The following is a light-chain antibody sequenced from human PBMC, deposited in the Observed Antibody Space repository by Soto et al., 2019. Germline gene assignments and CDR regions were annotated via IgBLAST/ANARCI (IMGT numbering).Light chain of an antibody. J-gene: IGLJ2*01. CDR2: EGS. Sequence: QSALTQPDSVSGSPGQSITISCTGTSNDVGSYNLVSWYQQHPGKAPKLMIYEGSKRPSGVSNRFSGSKCDNTASLTISGLQAEDEADYYCCSYARSSTFVFGGGTKLTVL. CDR3: CSYARSSTFV. CDR1: SNDVGSYNL. V-gene: IGLV2-23*03.